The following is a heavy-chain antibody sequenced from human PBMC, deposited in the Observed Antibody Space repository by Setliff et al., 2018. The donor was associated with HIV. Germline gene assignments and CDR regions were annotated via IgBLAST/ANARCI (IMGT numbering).Heavy chain of an antibody. J-gene: IGHJ5*01. Sequence: PSETLSLTCTVSGDSITSDSFWNWFRQYPGRGLEWIGYMHFSGTGNWNPSLKSRVIISVDTSQNQFSLNLSSVTDADTAVYYCARAPFSGGRFGWFDSWGPETLLVTVSS. CDR3: ARAPFSGGRFGWFDS. V-gene: IGHV4-31*03. CDR1: GDSITSDSF. CDR2: MHFSGTG. D-gene: IGHD2-15*01.